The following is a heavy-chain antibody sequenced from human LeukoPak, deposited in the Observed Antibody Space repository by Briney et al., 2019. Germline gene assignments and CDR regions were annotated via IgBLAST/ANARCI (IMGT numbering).Heavy chain of an antibody. J-gene: IGHJ6*03. D-gene: IGHD4-17*01. V-gene: IGHV3-11*04. CDR1: GFTFSDYY. CDR3: AREPISSYGDNYYYYYYMDV. CDR2: ISSSGGTI. Sequence: GGSLRLSCAASGFTFSDYYMSWLRQAPGKGLEWVSYISSSGGTIYYADSVKGRFTIPRDNAKNSLYLHMNSLRAEDTAVYYCAREPISSYGDNYYYYYYMDVWGKGTTVTVSS.